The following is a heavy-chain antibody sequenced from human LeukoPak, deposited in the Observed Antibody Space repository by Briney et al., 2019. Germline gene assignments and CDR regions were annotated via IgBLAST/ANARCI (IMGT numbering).Heavy chain of an antibody. CDR1: GFTFGDYW. CDR2: INGDERSR. CDR3: ARVRYDSGWYDY. Sequence: GGSLRLSCEVSGFTFGDYWMHWVRQPPGKGLVWVSRINGDERSRAYADSVKGRFTISRDNAKNSLYLQMNSLRGEDTAVYYCARVRYDSGWYDYWGQGALVIVSS. J-gene: IGHJ4*02. D-gene: IGHD6-19*01. V-gene: IGHV3-74*01.